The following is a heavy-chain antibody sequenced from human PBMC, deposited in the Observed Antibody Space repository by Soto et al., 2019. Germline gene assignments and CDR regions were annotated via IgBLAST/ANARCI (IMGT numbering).Heavy chain of an antibody. J-gene: IGHJ5*02. CDR1: SGSISSTTYY. CDR2: IYYSGTT. Sequence: QLQLHESGPGLLKPSETLSLTCTVSSGSISSTTYYWAWIRQSPGKGLEWIGSIYYSGTTYYNPSLKSRDTISVHASNTQFSLTLTSVTAAHTAVYHCARAITISGVIYNWFDPWGPGTLVTVSS. CDR3: ARAITISGVIYNWFDP. D-gene: IGHD3-3*01. V-gene: IGHV4-39*01.